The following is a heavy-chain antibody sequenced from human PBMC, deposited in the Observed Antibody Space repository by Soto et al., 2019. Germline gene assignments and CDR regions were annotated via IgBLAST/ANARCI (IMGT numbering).Heavy chain of an antibody. V-gene: IGHV4-4*02. J-gene: IGHJ4*02. Sequence: QVQLQQSGPGLVKPSETLSLTCAVSGASINDNNWWSWVRQTPGKGLEWIGEVVHWGTTNYNPSLRSRVTISMDKPNNQISLTLSSVTAADSALYYCARHIVVTGTRGFDYWGQGTLVTVSS. CDR2: VVHWGTT. CDR1: GASINDNNW. D-gene: IGHD2-21*02. CDR3: ARHIVVTGTRGFDY.